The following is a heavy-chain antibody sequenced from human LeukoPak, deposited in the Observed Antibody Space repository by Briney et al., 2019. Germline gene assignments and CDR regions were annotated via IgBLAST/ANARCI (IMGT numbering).Heavy chain of an antibody. Sequence: GGSLRLSCAASGFTFSSYGMHWVRQAPGKGLEWVAVISYDGSNKYYADSVKGRFTISRDNSKNTLYLQMNSLRAEDTAVYYCAKDSSRISQLDYWGQGTLVTVSS. CDR1: GFTFSSYG. D-gene: IGHD6-13*01. J-gene: IGHJ4*02. CDR3: AKDSSRISQLDY. V-gene: IGHV3-30*18. CDR2: ISYDGSNK.